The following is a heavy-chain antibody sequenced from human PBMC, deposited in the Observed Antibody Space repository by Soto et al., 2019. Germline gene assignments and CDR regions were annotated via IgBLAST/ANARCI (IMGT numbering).Heavy chain of an antibody. CDR2: IYYSGST. V-gene: IGHV4-39*01. CDR3: ARPRWGARQDHYYYYGMDV. CDR1: GGSISSSSYY. Sequence: SETLSLTCIVSGGSISSSSYYWGWIRQPPGKGLEWIGSIYYSGSTYYNPSLKSRVTISVDTSKNQFSLKLSSVTAADTAVYYCARPRWGARQDHYYYYGMDVWGQGTTVTVSS. J-gene: IGHJ6*02. D-gene: IGHD3-16*01.